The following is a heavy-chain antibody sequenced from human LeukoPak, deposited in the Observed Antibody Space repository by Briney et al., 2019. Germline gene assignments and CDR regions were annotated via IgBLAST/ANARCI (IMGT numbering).Heavy chain of an antibody. D-gene: IGHD3-3*01. J-gene: IGHJ5*02. CDR1: GGSFSGYY. V-gene: IGHV4-34*01. CDR2: INHSGST. CDR3: ARAAEYYDFWSGYYTLTWFDP. Sequence: SETLPLTCAVYGGSFSGYYWSWIRQPPGKGLEWIGEINHSGSTNYNPSLKSRVTISVDTSKNQFSLKLSSVTAADTAVYYCARAAEYYDFWSGYYTLTWFDPWGQGTLVTVSS.